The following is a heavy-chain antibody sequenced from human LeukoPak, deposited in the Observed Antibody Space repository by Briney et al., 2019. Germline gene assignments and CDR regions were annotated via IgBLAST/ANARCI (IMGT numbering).Heavy chain of an antibody. V-gene: IGHV3-48*04. CDR2: ITSSSSSI. Sequence: GGSLRLSCAASGFTFRSYSMNWVRQAPGKGLDWISYITSSSSSIFYADSVKGRFTISRDNAKNSLYLQMNSLRAEDTAVYYCARDTVRAFDYWGQGTLVTFSS. D-gene: IGHD4-17*01. CDR1: GFTFRSYS. CDR3: ARDTVRAFDY. J-gene: IGHJ4*02.